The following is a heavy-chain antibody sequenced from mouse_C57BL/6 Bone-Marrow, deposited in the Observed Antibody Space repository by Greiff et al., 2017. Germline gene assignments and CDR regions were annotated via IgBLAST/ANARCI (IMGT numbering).Heavy chain of an antibody. Sequence: VQLKESGGDLVKPGGSLKLSCAASGFTFSSYGMSWVRQTPDKRLEWVATISSGGSYTYYPDSVKGRFTISRDNAKNTLYLQMSSLKSEDTAMYYCARRGIYYYGRGFAYWGQGTLVTVSA. CDR1: GFTFSSYG. CDR2: ISSGGSYT. CDR3: ARRGIYYYGRGFAY. J-gene: IGHJ3*01. V-gene: IGHV5-6*01. D-gene: IGHD1-1*01.